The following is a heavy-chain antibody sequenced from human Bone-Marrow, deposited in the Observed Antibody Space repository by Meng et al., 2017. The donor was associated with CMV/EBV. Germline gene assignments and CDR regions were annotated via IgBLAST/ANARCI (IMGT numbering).Heavy chain of an antibody. CDR1: GYTFTSYY. D-gene: IGHD3-3*01. V-gene: IGHV1-46*01. CDR3: ARGRVIGYYDFWSGLDAFDI. J-gene: IGHJ3*02. Sequence: PSVKVSCKASGYTFTSYYMHWVRQAPGQGLEWMGIINPSGGSTSYAQKFQGRVTMTRDTSTSTVYMELSSLRSEDTAVYYCARGRVIGYYDFWSGLDAFDIWGQGTMVTVSS. CDR2: INPSGGST.